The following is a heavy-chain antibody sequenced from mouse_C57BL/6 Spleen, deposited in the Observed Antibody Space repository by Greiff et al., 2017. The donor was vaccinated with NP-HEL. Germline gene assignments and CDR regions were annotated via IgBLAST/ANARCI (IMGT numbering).Heavy chain of an antibody. Sequence: VQLQQPGAELVKPGASVKLSCKASGYTFTSYWMHWVKQRPGQGLEWIGMIHPNSGSTNYNEKFKSKATLTVDKSSSTAYMQLSSLTSEDSAVYYCASDYGSSYDAMDYWGQGTSVTVSS. CDR1: GYTFTSYW. J-gene: IGHJ4*01. V-gene: IGHV1-64*01. CDR3: ASDYGSSYDAMDY. D-gene: IGHD1-1*01. CDR2: IHPNSGST.